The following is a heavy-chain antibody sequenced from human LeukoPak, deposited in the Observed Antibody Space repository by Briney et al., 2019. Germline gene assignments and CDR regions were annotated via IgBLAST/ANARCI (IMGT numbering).Heavy chain of an antibody. Sequence: GGSLRLSSVASGFTFSNSWMYWVRQAPGKGLEGVANIKKDGSGESYGDSVKGRFTISRDNAESSLYLQMNNLRAEDTAVYFCAAGDTLEFWGQGTLVTVSS. CDR2: IKKDGSGE. J-gene: IGHJ4*02. CDR1: GFTFSNSW. V-gene: IGHV3-7*03. CDR3: AAGDTLEF. D-gene: IGHD2-21*01.